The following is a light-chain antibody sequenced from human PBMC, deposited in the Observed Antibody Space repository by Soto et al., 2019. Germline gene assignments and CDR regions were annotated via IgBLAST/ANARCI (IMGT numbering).Light chain of an antibody. CDR3: SSYTSSSTYYV. J-gene: IGLJ1*01. CDR2: DVS. Sequence: QSVLTQPASVSGSPGQSITISCTGTSSDVGGYNYVSWYQQHPGKAPKLMISDVSNRPSGVSNRFSGSKSGNTASLTISGLQAEDEDDYYCSSYTSSSTYYVFGTGTKLTVL. CDR1: SSDVGGYNY. V-gene: IGLV2-14*01.